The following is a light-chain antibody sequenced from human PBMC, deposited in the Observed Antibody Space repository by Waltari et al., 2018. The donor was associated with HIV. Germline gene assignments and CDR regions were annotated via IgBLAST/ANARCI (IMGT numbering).Light chain of an antibody. CDR1: SPNIGAGSD. CDR3: QSFDRSLSAWV. J-gene: IGLJ2*01. Sequence: QSVLTQPPSVSGAPGQRVTISCTGSSPNIGAGSDAHWYQQLPGPAPKLLIYGNNHRPSGVPDRFSGSKSDTSASLAITGLQAEDEADYYCQSFDRSLSAWVFGGGTKLTVL. CDR2: GNN. V-gene: IGLV1-40*01.